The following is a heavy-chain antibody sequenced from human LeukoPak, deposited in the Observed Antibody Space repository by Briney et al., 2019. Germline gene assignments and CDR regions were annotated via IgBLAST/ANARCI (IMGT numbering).Heavy chain of an antibody. CDR1: GYTFSDYA. CDR3: ARPLRPYYYDSSGYSLAFDI. J-gene: IGHJ3*02. D-gene: IGHD3-22*01. V-gene: IGHV1-2*02. CDR2: VNPNTGGT. Sequence: GASVKVSCKASGYTFSDYAIHWVRQAPGQGLEWMGWVNPNTGGTSYAQKFQGRVTMTRDTSISTAYMELSRLRSDDTAVYYCARPLRPYYYDSSGYSLAFDIWGQGTMVTVSS.